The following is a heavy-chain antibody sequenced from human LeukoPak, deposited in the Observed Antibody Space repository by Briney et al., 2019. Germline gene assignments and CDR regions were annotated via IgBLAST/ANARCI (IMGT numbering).Heavy chain of an antibody. D-gene: IGHD3-22*01. CDR3: ARDAIRGMIVVVPMKDDY. CDR2: ISGSGGST. CDR1: GFTFSSYS. Sequence: PAGSLRLSCAASGFTFSSYSMSWIRQAPGKGLEWVSAISGSGGSTYYADSATGRFPISRDNSTNTLYLQMNSLSAEDTAVYYCARDAIRGMIVVVPMKDDYWGQGTLVTVSS. V-gene: IGHV3-23*01. J-gene: IGHJ4*02.